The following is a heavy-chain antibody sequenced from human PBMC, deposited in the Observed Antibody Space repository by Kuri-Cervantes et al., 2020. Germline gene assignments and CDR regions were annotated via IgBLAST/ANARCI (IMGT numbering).Heavy chain of an antibody. CDR3: ASDGYNYLGHPFDY. D-gene: IGHD5-24*01. Sequence: GESLKISCAASGFTFDDYTMHWVRQAPGKGLEWVSLISWDGGSTYYADSVKGRFTISRDNSKNSLYLQMNSLRAEDTAVYYCASDGYNYLGHPFDYWGQGSLVTVSS. CDR1: GFTFDDYT. CDR2: ISWDGGST. V-gene: IGHV3-43*01. J-gene: IGHJ4*02.